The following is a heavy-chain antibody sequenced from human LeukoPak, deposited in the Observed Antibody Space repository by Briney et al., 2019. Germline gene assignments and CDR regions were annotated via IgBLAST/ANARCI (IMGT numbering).Heavy chain of an antibody. CDR3: ARGGIYYYDSSGYPYYFDY. CDR2: IIPIFGTA. CDR1: GATFSSYA. V-gene: IGHV1-69*13. D-gene: IGHD3-22*01. J-gene: IGHJ4*02. Sequence: SVKVSCKASGATFSSYATSWVRQAPGQGLEWMGGIIPIFGTANYAQKFQGRVTITADESTSTAYMELSSLRSEDTAVYYCARGGIYYYDSSGYPYYFDYWGQGTLVTVSS.